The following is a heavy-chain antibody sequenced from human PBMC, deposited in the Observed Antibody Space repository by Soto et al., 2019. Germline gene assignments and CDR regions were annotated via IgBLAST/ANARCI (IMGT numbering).Heavy chain of an antibody. CDR3: ARERAAYDSSREVAFDI. D-gene: IGHD3-22*01. CDR1: GYTFTSYG. CDR2: ISAYNGNT. Sequence: QVQLVQSGAEVKKPGASVKVSCKASGYTFTSYGISWVRQAPGQGLEWMGWISAYNGNTNYAQKLQGRVTMTTDTTTRTAYMELRSLRTDDTAVYDSARERAAYDSSREVAFDIWGQGTMFTVSS. V-gene: IGHV1-18*01. J-gene: IGHJ3*02.